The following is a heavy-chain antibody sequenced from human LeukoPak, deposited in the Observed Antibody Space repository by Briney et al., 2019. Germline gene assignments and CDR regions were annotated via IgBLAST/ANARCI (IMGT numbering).Heavy chain of an antibody. CDR3: ARDVRGGYHDY. CDR2: IKSDGSYT. D-gene: IGHD5-18*01. CDR1: GFTFSGYW. Sequence: GSLRLSCAASGFTFSGYWMHWVRQAQGKGLVWVSRIKSDGSYTTYADSVKGRFTISRDNAKNTLYLQMNSLRAEDTAVYYCARDVRGGYHDYWGQGTLVTVSS. V-gene: IGHV3-74*01. J-gene: IGHJ4*02.